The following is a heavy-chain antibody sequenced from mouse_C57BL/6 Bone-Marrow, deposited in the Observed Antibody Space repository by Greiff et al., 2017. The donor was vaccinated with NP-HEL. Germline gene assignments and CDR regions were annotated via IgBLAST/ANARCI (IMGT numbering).Heavy chain of an antibody. Sequence: VQLQQPGAELVKPGASVKLSCKASGYTFTSYWMHWVKQRPGQGLEWIGMIHPNSGSTNYNEKFKSKATLTVDKSSSTAYMQLSSLTSEDSAVYYCARNPRFITTVVAPDYWGQGTTLTVSS. CDR3: ARNPRFITTVVAPDY. CDR1: GYTFTSYW. CDR2: IHPNSGST. J-gene: IGHJ2*01. D-gene: IGHD1-1*01. V-gene: IGHV1-64*01.